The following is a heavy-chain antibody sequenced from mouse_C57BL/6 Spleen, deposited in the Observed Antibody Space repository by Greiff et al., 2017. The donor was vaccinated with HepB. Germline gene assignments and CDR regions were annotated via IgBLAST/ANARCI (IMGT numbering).Heavy chain of an antibody. Sequence: QVQLQQPGAELVMPGASVKLSCKASGYTFTSYWMHCVKQRPGQGLEWIGEIDPSDSYTNYNQKFKGKSTLTVDKSSSTAYMQLSSLTSEDSAVYYCARLITTVVAPHWYFDVWGTGTTVTVSS. D-gene: IGHD1-1*01. CDR1: GYTFTSYW. CDR2: IDPSDSYT. J-gene: IGHJ1*03. V-gene: IGHV1-69*01. CDR3: ARLITTVVAPHWYFDV.